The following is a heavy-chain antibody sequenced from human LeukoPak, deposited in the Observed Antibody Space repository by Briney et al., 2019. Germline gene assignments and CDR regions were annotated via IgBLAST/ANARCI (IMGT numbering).Heavy chain of an antibody. Sequence: ASVKVSCKASGYTFTGYYMHWVRQAPGQGLEWMGWINPNSGGTNYAQKFQGRVTMTRDTSISTAYMELSRLRSDDTAVYYCARDIGPYYHDSSGWPFDYWGQGTLVTVSS. V-gene: IGHV1-2*02. D-gene: IGHD3-22*01. CDR2: INPNSGGT. CDR1: GYTFTGYY. CDR3: ARDIGPYYHDSSGWPFDY. J-gene: IGHJ4*02.